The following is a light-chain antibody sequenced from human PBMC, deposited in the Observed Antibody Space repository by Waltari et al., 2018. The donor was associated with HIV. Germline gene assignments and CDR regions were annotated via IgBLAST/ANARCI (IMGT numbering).Light chain of an antibody. CDR1: QRVTSY. CDR2: YAS. J-gene: IGKJ4*01. V-gene: IGKV3-11*01. Sequence: EIVLTQSPDALSLSPGEGATLSCRASQRVTSYLAWYQQKPGQAPRLLIYYASRRATGIPARFRGSGSGTDFTLTISSLQPEDSAIYYCQQRSDWHALTFGGGTKVEIK. CDR3: QQRSDWHALT.